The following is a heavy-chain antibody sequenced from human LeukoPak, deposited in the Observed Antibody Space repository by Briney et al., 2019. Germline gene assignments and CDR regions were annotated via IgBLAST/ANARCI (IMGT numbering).Heavy chain of an antibody. CDR3: ARTTMIVVVIDIAFDI. Sequence: ASVKVSCKASGYTFTGYYMHWVRQAPGQGLEWMGCINPNSGGTNYAQKFQGRVTMTRDTSISTAYMELSRLRSDDTAVYYCARTTMIVVVIDIAFDIWGQGTMVTVSS. CDR1: GYTFTGYY. J-gene: IGHJ3*02. D-gene: IGHD3-22*01. V-gene: IGHV1-2*02. CDR2: INPNSGGT.